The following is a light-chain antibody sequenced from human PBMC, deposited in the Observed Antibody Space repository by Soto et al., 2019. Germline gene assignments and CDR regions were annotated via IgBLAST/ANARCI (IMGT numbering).Light chain of an antibody. CDR2: SAS. V-gene: IGKV3-15*01. Sequence: ETVMTQSPATLSVSPGERVTVSCRASQSVRSALAWYQQKPGQVPRLLIHSASTRATGIPARFSGSGSGTDFTLTISSLQSEDFAVYYCQQYDHSTPDFGQGTKLEIK. J-gene: IGKJ2*01. CDR3: QQYDHSTPD. CDR1: QSVRSA.